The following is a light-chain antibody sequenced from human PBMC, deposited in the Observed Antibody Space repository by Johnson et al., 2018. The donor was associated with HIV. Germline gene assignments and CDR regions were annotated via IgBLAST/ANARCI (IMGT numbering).Light chain of an antibody. CDR1: SSNIGNNY. J-gene: IGLJ1*01. V-gene: IGLV1-51*02. CDR2: ENN. CDR3: GTWDNSLSAHYA. Sequence: QSVLTQPPSVSAAPGQKVTISCSGGSSNIGNNYVSWYQQLPRAAPKLLIYENNKRPSGIPDRFSGSKSGTSATLGITGLQTGDEADYYCGTWDNSLSAHYAFGTWTKITVL.